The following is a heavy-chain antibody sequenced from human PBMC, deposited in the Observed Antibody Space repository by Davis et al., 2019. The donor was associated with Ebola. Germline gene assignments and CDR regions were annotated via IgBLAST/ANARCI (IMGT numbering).Heavy chain of an antibody. Sequence: PSETLSLTCAVYGGSFSGYYWSWIRQPPGKGLEWIGEINHSGSTNYNPSLKSRVTISVDTSENQFSLKLSSVTAADTAIYYCARAHIVVVLAAIRCYFDLWGRGTLITVSS. CDR1: GGSFSGYY. D-gene: IGHD2-2*02. J-gene: IGHJ2*01. V-gene: IGHV4-34*01. CDR3: ARAHIVVVLAAIRCYFDL. CDR2: INHSGST.